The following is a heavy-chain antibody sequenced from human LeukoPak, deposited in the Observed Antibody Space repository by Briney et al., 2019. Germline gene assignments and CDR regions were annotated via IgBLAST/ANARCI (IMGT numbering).Heavy chain of an antibody. CDR2: ISGSGGST. V-gene: IGHV3-23*01. CDR1: GFTFSSYA. Sequence: PGGSLRLSCAASGFTFSSYAMSWVRQAPGKGLERVSAISGSGGSTYYADSVKGRFTISRDNSKNTLYLQMNSLRAEDTAVYYCAKTLDPAAYYDFWSGYFFDYWGQGTLVTVSS. J-gene: IGHJ4*02. CDR3: AKTLDPAAYYDFWSGYFFDY. D-gene: IGHD3-3*01.